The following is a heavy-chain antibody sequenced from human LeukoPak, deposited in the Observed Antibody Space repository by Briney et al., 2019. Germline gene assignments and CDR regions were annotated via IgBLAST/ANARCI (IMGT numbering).Heavy chain of an antibody. J-gene: IGHJ4*02. CDR2: IWYDGSNK. CDR3: ARSPMVRGVIIPGDYFDY. CDR1: GFTFSDHY. D-gene: IGHD3-10*01. Sequence: PGGSLRLSCAASGFTFSDHYMNWVRQAPGKGLEWVAVIWYDGSNKYYADSVKGRFTISRDNSKNTLYLQMNSLRAEDTAVYYCARSPMVRGVIIPGDYFDYWGQGTLVTVSS. V-gene: IGHV3-33*08.